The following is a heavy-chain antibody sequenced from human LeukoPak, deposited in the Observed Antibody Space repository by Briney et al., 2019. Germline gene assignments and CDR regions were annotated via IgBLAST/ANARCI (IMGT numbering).Heavy chain of an antibody. J-gene: IGHJ4*02. CDR1: SGSISSYD. CDR2: IYYSGST. Sequence: SETLTLTCTACSGSISSYDWSWIRQPPEKGLEWMGDIYYSGSTKYNPSLKRRVTISVDTSKNKFPLKLSPLTAADTDVYYCARRGRGYSYGSRALDYWGQGTLVTVSS. V-gene: IGHV4-59*12. CDR3: ARRGRGYSYGSRALDY. D-gene: IGHD5-18*01.